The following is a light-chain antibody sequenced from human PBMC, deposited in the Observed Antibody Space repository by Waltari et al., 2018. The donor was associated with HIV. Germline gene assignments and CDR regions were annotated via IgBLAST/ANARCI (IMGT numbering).Light chain of an antibody. CDR3: QQYNSYPWT. J-gene: IGKJ1*01. CDR1: QSVNTW. CDR2: KAS. V-gene: IGKV1-5*03. Sequence: DIQLTQSPSTLSASVGDRVTFTCRASQSVNTWLAWYQKSPGKAPKLLIAKASSLPSGVPSRFSGSGSGTEFTLTITSLQPDDFAMYYCQQYNSYPWTFGQGTKLDIK.